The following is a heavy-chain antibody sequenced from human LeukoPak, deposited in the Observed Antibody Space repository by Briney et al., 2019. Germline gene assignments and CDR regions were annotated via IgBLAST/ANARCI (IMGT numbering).Heavy chain of an antibody. CDR3: ARGHPWNRVAATLGSRYSMDV. D-gene: IGHD2-15*01. CDR2: INPNSGGT. J-gene: IGHJ6*03. Sequence: ASVKVSCKASGYTFTGYYMHWVRQAPGQGPEWMGWINPNSGGTNYAQKFQGRVTMTRDTSISTAYMELSRLRSDDTAVYYCARGHPWNRVAATLGSRYSMDVWGKGTTVTISS. CDR1: GYTFTGYY. V-gene: IGHV1-2*02.